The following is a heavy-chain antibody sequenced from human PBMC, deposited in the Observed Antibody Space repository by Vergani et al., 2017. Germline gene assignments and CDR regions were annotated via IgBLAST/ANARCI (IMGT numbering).Heavy chain of an antibody. V-gene: IGHV1-46*01. J-gene: IGHJ6*02. CDR2: INPSGGST. D-gene: IGHD6-6*01. CDR1: GYTFTSYY. CDR3: ARDPSIAARRYYYGMDV. Sequence: QVQLVQSGAEVKKPGASVKVSCKASGYTFTSYYMHWVRQAPGQGLEWMGIINPSGGSTSYAQKFQGRVTITADKSTSTAYMELSSLRSEDTAVYYCARDPSIAARRYYYGMDVWGQGTTVTVSS.